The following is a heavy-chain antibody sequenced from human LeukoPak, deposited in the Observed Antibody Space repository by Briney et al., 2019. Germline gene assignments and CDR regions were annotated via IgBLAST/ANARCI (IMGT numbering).Heavy chain of an antibody. CDR3: ARVERGEYGSNPFDD. CDR1: GGTFSSYA. J-gene: IGHJ4*02. V-gene: IGHV1-69*01. Sequence: VASVKVSCKASGGTFSSYAISWVRQAPGQGLEWMGGIIPIFGTANYAQKFQGRVTITADESTSTAYMELSSLRSEDTAVYYCARVERGEYGSNPFDDWGQGTLVTVSS. D-gene: IGHD4-23*01. CDR2: IIPIFGTA.